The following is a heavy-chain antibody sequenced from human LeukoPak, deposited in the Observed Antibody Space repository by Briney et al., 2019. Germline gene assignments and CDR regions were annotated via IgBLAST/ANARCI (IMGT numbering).Heavy chain of an antibody. V-gene: IGHV1-18*01. CDR3: ARGESAGGTHFDY. D-gene: IGHD6-13*01. Sequence: ASVKVSCKASGYTFTYYDISWVRQAPGQGLEWMGWISAYSGDTNYAQKFQGRVTMTRDISTSTAYMELRSLRSDDTAFYYCARGESAGGTHFDYWGQGTLVTVSS. CDR2: ISAYSGDT. J-gene: IGHJ4*02. CDR1: GYTFTYYD.